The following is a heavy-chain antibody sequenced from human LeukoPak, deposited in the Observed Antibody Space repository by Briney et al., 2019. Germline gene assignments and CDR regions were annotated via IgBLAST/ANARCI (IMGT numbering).Heavy chain of an antibody. J-gene: IGHJ5*02. CDR2: ISSSSSYI. CDR1: GFTFSSYS. V-gene: IGHV3-21*01. D-gene: IGHD2-8*01. Sequence: GGSLRLSCAASGFTFSSYSMNWVRQAPGKGLEWVSSISSSSSYIYYADSVRGRFTISRDNAKNSLYLQMNSLRAEDTAVYYCARDNGGGWFDPWGQGTLVTVSS. CDR3: ARDNGGGWFDP.